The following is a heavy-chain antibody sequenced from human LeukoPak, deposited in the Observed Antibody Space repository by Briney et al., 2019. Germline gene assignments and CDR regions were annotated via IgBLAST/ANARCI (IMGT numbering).Heavy chain of an antibody. V-gene: IGHV3-15*01. CDR1: GCSFSNAW. CDR3: TTGPSVAGEYYFDY. Sequence: GGSLRLSCAASGCSFSNAWMSWVRQAPGKGREWVGRIKSKTDGGTTDYAAPVKGRFTISRDDSKNTLYLQMNSLKTEDTAVYYCTTGPSVAGEYYFDYWGQGTLVTVSS. CDR2: IKSKTDGGTT. D-gene: IGHD6-19*01. J-gene: IGHJ4*02.